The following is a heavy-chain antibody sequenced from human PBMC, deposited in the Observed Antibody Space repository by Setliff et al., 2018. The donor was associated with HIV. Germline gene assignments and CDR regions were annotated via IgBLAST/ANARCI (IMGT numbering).Heavy chain of an antibody. CDR2: IDSSGTT. Sequence: PSETLSLTCTISGGSFGVYRWSWIRQSAGRGLEWIGRIDSSGTTDYKPSLKGRVTISVDTSKNQFFLKLSSVTAADTAVYFCARGRGSSSSWPIDYWGQGTLVTVSS. V-gene: IGHV4-4*07. J-gene: IGHJ4*02. CDR1: GGSFGVYR. D-gene: IGHD6-13*01. CDR3: ARGRGSSSSWPIDY.